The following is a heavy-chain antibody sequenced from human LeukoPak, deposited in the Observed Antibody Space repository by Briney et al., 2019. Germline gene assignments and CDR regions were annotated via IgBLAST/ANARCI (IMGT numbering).Heavy chain of an antibody. D-gene: IGHD3-22*01. V-gene: IGHV4-34*01. CDR2: INHSGST. Sequence: SETLSLTCAVYGGSFSGYYWSWIRQPPGKGLEWIGEINHSGSTNYNPSLKSRVTISVDTSKNQFPLKLSSVTAADTAVYYCARGPHTGVNYYDSSGYYYWGQGTLVTVSS. J-gene: IGHJ4*02. CDR1: GGSFSGYY. CDR3: ARGPHTGVNYYDSSGYYY.